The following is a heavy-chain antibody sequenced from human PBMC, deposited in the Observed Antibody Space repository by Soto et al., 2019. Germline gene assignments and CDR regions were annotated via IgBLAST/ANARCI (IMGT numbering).Heavy chain of an antibody. J-gene: IGHJ6*02. CDR2: ISYDGSNK. CDR3: AREGVVPAAIYDYYYGMDV. CDR1: GFTFSSYA. D-gene: IGHD2-2*01. Sequence: QVQLVESGGGAVQPGRSLRLSCAASGFTFSSYAMHWVRQAPGKGLEWVAVISYDGSNKYYADSVKGRFTISRDNSKNTLYLQMNSLRAEDTAVYYCAREGVVPAAIYDYYYGMDVWGQGTTVTVSS. V-gene: IGHV3-30-3*01.